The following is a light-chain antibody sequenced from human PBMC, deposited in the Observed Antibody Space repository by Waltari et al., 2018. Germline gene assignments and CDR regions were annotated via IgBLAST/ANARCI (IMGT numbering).Light chain of an antibody. Sequence: DIVMTQSPDSLAMSLGERATINCKSSQSVLYSFNNKNYLAWYQDKPGQPPKLPIYWASTRESVVHNRFSGSGSGTDFTLTISSLQAEDVAVYYCHQYYTSPRTFGQGTKVEIE. CDR2: WAS. V-gene: IGKV4-1*01. CDR1: QSVLYSFNNKNY. J-gene: IGKJ1*01. CDR3: HQYYTSPRT.